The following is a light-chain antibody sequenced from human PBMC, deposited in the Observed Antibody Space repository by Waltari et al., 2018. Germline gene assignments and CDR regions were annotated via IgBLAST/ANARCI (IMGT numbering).Light chain of an antibody. CDR2: WAS. CDR3: QQYYSILRT. Sequence: DIVMTQSPDSLSVSLGERATINCNSSPSVLYDSNNKNHLAWYQQKPGQPPKLLIYWASTRESGVPGRFSGSGSGTDFTLTISSLQAEDVATYYCQQYYSILRTFGQGTKVEIK. J-gene: IGKJ1*01. V-gene: IGKV4-1*01. CDR1: PSVLYDSNNKNH.